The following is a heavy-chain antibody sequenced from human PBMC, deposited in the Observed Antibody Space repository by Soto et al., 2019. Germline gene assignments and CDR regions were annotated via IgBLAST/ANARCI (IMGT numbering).Heavy chain of an antibody. V-gene: IGHV3-23*01. D-gene: IGHD3-22*01. CDR3: TTSNGYFVD. J-gene: IGHJ4*02. CDR1: GLTFDSRG. Sequence: GGSLRLSCAASGLTFDSRGMSWVRQAPGKGLEWVSAIDGGVGSTYYADSVKGRSTISRDNSKNTLYLQMNSLRAEDTAIYYCTTSNGYFVDWGQGTLVTVSS. CDR2: IDGGVGST.